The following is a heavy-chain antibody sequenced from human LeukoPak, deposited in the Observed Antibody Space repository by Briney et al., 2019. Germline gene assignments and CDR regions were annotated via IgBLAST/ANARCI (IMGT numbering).Heavy chain of an antibody. D-gene: IGHD3-10*01. CDR2: IWSDGSNK. CDR1: GFTFGDYA. J-gene: IGHJ4*02. Sequence: GGSLRLSCAASGFTFGDYAMHWVRQAPGKGLEWVAVIWSDGSNKYSADSVKGRFTISRDNSKNTLYLQMNSLRAEDTAVYYCARASGPFDFWAQGTLVTVSS. CDR3: ARASGPFDF. V-gene: IGHV3-33*08.